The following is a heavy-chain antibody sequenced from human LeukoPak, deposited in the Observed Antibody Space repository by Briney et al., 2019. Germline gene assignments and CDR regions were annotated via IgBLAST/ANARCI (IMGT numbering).Heavy chain of an antibody. CDR1: GGSFSGYY. V-gene: IGHV4-34*01. CDR3: ARVTEVVVPALMYHFDY. J-gene: IGHJ4*02. D-gene: IGHD2-2*01. Sequence: ASETLSLTCAVYGGSFSGYYWSWIRQPPGKGLEWIGEINHSGSTNYNPSLKSRVTISVDTSKNQFSLKLSSVTAADTAVYYCARVTEVVVPALMYHFDYWGQGTLVTVSS. CDR2: INHSGST.